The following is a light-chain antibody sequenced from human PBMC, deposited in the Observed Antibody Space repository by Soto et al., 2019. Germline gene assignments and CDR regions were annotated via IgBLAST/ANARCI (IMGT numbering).Light chain of an antibody. Sequence: QLVLTQSSSASASLGSSVKLTCTLSSGHSSYIIAWHQQQPGKAPRYLMKLEGSGSYNKGSGVPDRFSGSSSGADRYLTISILQSEDEADYYCETWDSKPHVVFGGGTKLTVL. J-gene: IGLJ2*01. CDR2: LEGSGSY. CDR3: ETWDSKPHVV. CDR1: SGHSSYI. V-gene: IGLV4-60*03.